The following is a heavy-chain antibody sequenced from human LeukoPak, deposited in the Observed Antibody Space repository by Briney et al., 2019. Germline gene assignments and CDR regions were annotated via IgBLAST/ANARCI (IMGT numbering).Heavy chain of an antibody. J-gene: IGHJ3*02. CDR2: IYYSGST. D-gene: IGHD3-10*01. V-gene: IGHV4-59*01. CDR3: ARDRDPRDDAFDI. Sequence: SETLSLTCTVSGGSISSYYWSWIRQPPGKGLEWIGYIYYSGSTNYDPSLKSRVTISVDTSKNQFSLKLSSVTAADTAVYYCARDRDPRDDAFDIWGQGTMVTVSS. CDR1: GGSISSYY.